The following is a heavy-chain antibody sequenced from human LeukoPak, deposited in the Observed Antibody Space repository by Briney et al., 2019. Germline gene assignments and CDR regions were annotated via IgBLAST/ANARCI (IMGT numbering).Heavy chain of an antibody. CDR1: GGSFFGSH. CDR2: INHSGST. CDR3: ARGSYSSSWYDY. J-gene: IGHJ4*02. V-gene: IGHV4-34*01. Sequence: SETLSLTCAVSGGSFFGSHWNWIRQPPGKGLEWIGEINHSGSTNYNPSLKSRVTISVDTSKNQFSLKLSSVTAADTAVYYCARGSYSSSWYDYWGQGTLVTVSS. D-gene: IGHD6-13*01.